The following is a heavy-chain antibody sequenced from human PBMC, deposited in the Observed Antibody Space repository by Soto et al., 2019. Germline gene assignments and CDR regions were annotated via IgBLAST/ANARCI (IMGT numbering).Heavy chain of an antibody. Sequence: GGSLRLSCAASGFTFMTYSMSWVRQAPGKGLEWVSYISSGSSTIYYADSVRGRFTISRDNAKNSLYLQMNSLRDEDTAVYYCARDIRGWDGERAFGYWGQGTQVTVSS. J-gene: IGHJ4*02. CDR2: ISSGSSTI. CDR1: GFTFMTYS. CDR3: ARDIRGWDGERAFGY. D-gene: IGHD6-19*01. V-gene: IGHV3-48*02.